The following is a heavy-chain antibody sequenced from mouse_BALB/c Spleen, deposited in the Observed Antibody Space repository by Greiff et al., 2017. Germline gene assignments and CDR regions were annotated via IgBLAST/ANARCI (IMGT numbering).Heavy chain of an antibody. V-gene: IGHV1S81*02. Sequence: VQLQESGAELVKPGASVKLSCKASGYTFTSYYMYWVKQRPGQGLEWIGEINPSNGGTNFNEKFKSKATLTVDKSSSTAYMQLSSLTSEDSAVYYCTRCYYYGSSYGAMDYWGQGTSVTVSS. J-gene: IGHJ4*01. D-gene: IGHD1-1*01. CDR1: GYTFTSYY. CDR3: TRCYYYGSSYGAMDY. CDR2: INPSNGGT.